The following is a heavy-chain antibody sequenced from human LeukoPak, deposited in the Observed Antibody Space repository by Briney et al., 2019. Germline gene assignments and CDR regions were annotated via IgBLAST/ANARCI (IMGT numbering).Heavy chain of an antibody. Sequence: GGSLRLSCAASGFTFSDYWMHWVRQAPGKGLVWVSRINPDGSTTIYADSVKGRFTISRDNAKNTLYLQMNSLRAEDTAVYYCARVRCSRGTCYLDYWGQGTLVTVSS. J-gene: IGHJ4*02. CDR1: GFTFSDYW. D-gene: IGHD2-15*01. CDR2: INPDGSTT. CDR3: ARVRCSRGTCYLDY. V-gene: IGHV3-74*01.